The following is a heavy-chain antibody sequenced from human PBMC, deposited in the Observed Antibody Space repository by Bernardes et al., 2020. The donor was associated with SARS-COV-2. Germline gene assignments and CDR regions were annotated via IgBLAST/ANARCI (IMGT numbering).Heavy chain of an antibody. V-gene: IGHV3-21*01. Sequence: GGSLRLSCAASGFTFSSYSMNWVRQAPGKGLEWVSSISSSSSYIYYADSVKGRFTISRDNAKNSLYLQMNSLRAEDTAVYYCARDSREQWLLTSIFGVYFDYWGQGTLFTVSS. CDR2: ISSSSSYI. J-gene: IGHJ4*02. D-gene: IGHD3-3*02. CDR1: GFTFSSYS. CDR3: ARDSREQWLLTSIFGVYFDY.